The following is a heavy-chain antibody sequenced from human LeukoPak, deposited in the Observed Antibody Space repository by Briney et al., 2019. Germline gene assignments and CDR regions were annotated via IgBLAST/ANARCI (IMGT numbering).Heavy chain of an antibody. V-gene: IGHV1-2*02. CDR2: INPNSGGT. CDR3: ATDVSSSWPERDY. Sequence: ASVKVSCKASGYTFTGYYMHWVRQAPGQGLEWMGWINPNSGGTNYAQKFQGRVTMTEDTSTDTAYMELSSLRSEDTAVYYCATDVSSSWPERDYWGQGTLVTVSS. CDR1: GYTFTGYY. D-gene: IGHD6-13*01. J-gene: IGHJ4*02.